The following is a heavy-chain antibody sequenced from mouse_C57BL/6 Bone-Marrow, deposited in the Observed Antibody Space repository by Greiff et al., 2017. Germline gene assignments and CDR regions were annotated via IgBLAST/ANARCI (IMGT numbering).Heavy chain of an antibody. Sequence: EVQGVESGEGLVKPGGSLKLSCAASGFTFSRYAMSWVRQTPEKRLEWVASISSGGDYIYYADTVKGRYTISRDNARNTLYLQRSRLMSEDTAMDYGTRSDYYVSSQYYFDYWGKGTTLTVSS. V-gene: IGHV5-9-1*02. J-gene: IGHJ2*01. CDR3: TRSDYYVSSQYYFDY. CDR1: GFTFSRYA. CDR2: ISSGGDYI. D-gene: IGHD1-1*01.